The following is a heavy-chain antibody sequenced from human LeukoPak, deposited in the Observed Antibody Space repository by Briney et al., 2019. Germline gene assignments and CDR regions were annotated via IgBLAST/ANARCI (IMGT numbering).Heavy chain of an antibody. CDR2: ISGSDRST. D-gene: IGHD2-15*01. Sequence: GGSLRLSCAASGFTFSTYAMSWVRQAPGKGLEWVSGISGSDRSTYYADSVKGRFTISRDNSKNTVYLQMNSLRAEDTALYYCARQYCSGGDCYFFDWGQGTLVTVSS. CDR3: ARQYCSGGDCYFFD. V-gene: IGHV3-23*01. J-gene: IGHJ4*02. CDR1: GFTFSTYA.